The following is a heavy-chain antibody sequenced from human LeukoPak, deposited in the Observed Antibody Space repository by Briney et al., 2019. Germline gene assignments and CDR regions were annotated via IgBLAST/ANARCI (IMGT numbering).Heavy chain of an antibody. V-gene: IGHV3-23*01. J-gene: IGHJ6*02. Sequence: GGSLRLSCAASGFAFSSFAMSWVRQAPGKGLEWVSAISGSGGSTYYADSVKGRFTISRDNSKNTLSLQMNSLRAEDTAVYYWAKGPQGRVVAVTRHYYYYGMDVWGQGTTVTVSS. CDR3: AKGPQGRVVAVTRHYYYYGMDV. CDR1: GFAFSSFA. CDR2: ISGSGGST. D-gene: IGHD2-15*01.